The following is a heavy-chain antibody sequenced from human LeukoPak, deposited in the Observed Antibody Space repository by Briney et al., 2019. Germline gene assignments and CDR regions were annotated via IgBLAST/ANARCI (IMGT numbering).Heavy chain of an antibody. J-gene: IGHJ4*02. V-gene: IGHV3-21*01. CDR1: GFTFSSYS. CDR3: ARMAVAGPFLDY. D-gene: IGHD6-19*01. Sequence: GGSLRLSCAASGFTFSSYSMNWVRQAPGKGLEWVSSISSSSSYIYYANSVKGRFTISRDNAKNSLYLQMNSLRAEDTAVYYCARMAVAGPFLDYWGQGTLVTVSS. CDR2: ISSSSSYI.